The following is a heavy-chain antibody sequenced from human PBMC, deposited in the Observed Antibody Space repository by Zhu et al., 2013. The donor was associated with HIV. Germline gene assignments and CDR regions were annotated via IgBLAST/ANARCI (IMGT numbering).Heavy chain of an antibody. D-gene: IGHD4-17*01. V-gene: IGHV1-18*01. Sequence: QVQVVQSGAEMKKSGASVKVSCKASGYTFSSYGISWVRQAPGQGLEWMGWSSGYNTNTDYAQNFQDRISMTTDSTTSTAYMELRSLRSDDTAVYYCARDLDPILVPYGAYSGLYWGQGTLVTVSS. CDR3: ARDLDPILVPYGAYSGLY. CDR2: SSGYNTNT. J-gene: IGHJ4*02. CDR1: GYTFSSYG.